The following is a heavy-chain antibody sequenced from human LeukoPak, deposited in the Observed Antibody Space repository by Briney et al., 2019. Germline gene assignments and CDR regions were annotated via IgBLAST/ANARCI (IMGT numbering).Heavy chain of an antibody. V-gene: IGHV3-53*01. Sequence: GGSLRLSCAASGFTVSSNYMTWVRQAPGQGLEWVSVIYFGGTTYYADSVKGRFTISRDNSKNTVYLQMNSLRVEDTAVYYCARGDGVYVYWGQGPLSPSPQ. CDR2: IYFGGTT. CDR3: ARGDGVYVY. CDR1: GFTVSSNY. D-gene: IGHD5/OR15-5a*01. J-gene: IGHJ1*01.